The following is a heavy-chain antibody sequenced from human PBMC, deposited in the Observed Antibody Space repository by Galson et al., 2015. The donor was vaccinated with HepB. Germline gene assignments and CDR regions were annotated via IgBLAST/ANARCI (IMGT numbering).Heavy chain of an antibody. Sequence: SVKVSCKASGYTFTGYYMHWVRQAPGQGLEWMGSINPSSGGTDYAQKFQGRVSMTRNTSISTTYMELSRLTSDDTAVYYCAKVKIWESFDIWGQGTMVTVSS. CDR3: AKVKIWESFDI. CDR1: GYTFTGYY. J-gene: IGHJ3*02. D-gene: IGHD3-9*01. CDR2: INPSSGGT. V-gene: IGHV1-2*02.